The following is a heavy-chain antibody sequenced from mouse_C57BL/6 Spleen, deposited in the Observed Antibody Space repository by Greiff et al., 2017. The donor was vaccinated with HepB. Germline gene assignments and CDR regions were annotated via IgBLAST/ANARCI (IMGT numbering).Heavy chain of an antibody. V-gene: IGHV1-20*01. J-gene: IGHJ3*01. CDR3: ARFGDYGNYPFAY. CDR1: GYSFTGYF. Sequence: EVQLQQSGPELVKPGDSVKISCKASGYSFTGYFMNWVMQSHGKSLEWIGRINPYNGDTFYNQKFKGKATLTVDKSSRTAHMELRSLTSEDSAVYYCARFGDYGNYPFAYWGQGTLVTVSA. D-gene: IGHD2-1*01. CDR2: INPYNGDT.